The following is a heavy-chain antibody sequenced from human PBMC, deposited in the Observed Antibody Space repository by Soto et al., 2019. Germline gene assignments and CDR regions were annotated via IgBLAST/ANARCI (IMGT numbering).Heavy chain of an antibody. D-gene: IGHD3-16*01. V-gene: IGHV3-23*01. CDR2: ISSSGSTI. CDR1: GFTFSSYS. CDR3: AKVGPAKGAEYFQH. J-gene: IGHJ1*01. Sequence: GGSLRLSCAASGFTFSSYSVNWVRQAPGKGLEWVSSISSSGSTIYYADSVKGRFTISRDNSKNTLYLQMNNLRAEDTAVYYCAKVGPAKGAEYFQHWGQGTLVTVSS.